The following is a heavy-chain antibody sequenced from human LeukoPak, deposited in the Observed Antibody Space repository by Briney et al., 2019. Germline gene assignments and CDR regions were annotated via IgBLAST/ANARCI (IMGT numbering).Heavy chain of an antibody. D-gene: IGHD5-24*01. CDR1: GYTFTSYG. J-gene: IGHJ4*02. CDR2: INPNSGAT. V-gene: IGHV1-2*02. CDR3: ARDIRRDGYPDY. Sequence: ASVKVSCKASGYTFTSYGISWVRQAPGQGLEWMGWINPNSGATNYAQKFQGRVTMTRDTSIGTAYMELSRLRSDDTAVYYCARDIRRDGYPDYWGQGTLVTVSS.